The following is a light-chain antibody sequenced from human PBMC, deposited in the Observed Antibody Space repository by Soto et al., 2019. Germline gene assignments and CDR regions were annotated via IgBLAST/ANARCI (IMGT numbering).Light chain of an antibody. V-gene: IGKV1-39*01. CDR2: DAS. J-gene: IGKJ1*01. Sequence: DVQMTQSPSALSASVGGRVTITWRASQAISSYLNWYQQKPGKAPKLLIYDASNLQSGVPSRFSGSGSGTDFTLSIASLQPEDSATYFCQQSYNKPRTFGQGTEVDIK. CDR3: QQSYNKPRT. CDR1: QAISSY.